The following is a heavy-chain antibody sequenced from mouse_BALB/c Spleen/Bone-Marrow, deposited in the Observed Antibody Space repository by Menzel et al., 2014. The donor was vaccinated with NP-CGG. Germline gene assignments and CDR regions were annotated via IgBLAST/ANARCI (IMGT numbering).Heavy chain of an antibody. CDR1: GYTFTSYW. D-gene: IGHD2-14*01. CDR3: ARGYFAY. V-gene: IGHV1S81*02. Sequence: QVQLKQSGAELVKPGASVKLSCKASGYTFTSYWMHWVKQRPGQGLEWIGEINPSNGRTNYNEKFKSKATLTVDKSSSTADMQLSSLTSEDSAVYYCARGYFAYWGQGTLVTVSA. CDR2: INPSNGRT. J-gene: IGHJ3*01.